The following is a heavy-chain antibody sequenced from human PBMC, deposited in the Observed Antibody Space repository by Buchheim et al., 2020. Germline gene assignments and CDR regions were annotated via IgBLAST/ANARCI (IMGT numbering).Heavy chain of an antibody. CDR2: MNPNSGNT. V-gene: IGHV1-8*01. Sequence: QVQLVQSGAEVKKPGASVKVSCKASGYTFTSYDINWVRQATGQGLEWMGWMNPNSGNTGYAQKFQGRVTMTRNTSISTAYMELSSLRSEVTAVYYCARVNLKTTVIPDLYYYYGMDVWGQGTT. CDR3: ARVNLKTTVIPDLYYYYGMDV. CDR1: GYTFTSYD. D-gene: IGHD4-17*01. J-gene: IGHJ6*02.